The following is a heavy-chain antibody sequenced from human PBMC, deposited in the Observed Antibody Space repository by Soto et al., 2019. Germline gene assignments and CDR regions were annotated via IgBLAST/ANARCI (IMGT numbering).Heavy chain of an antibody. CDR1: GYTLTSYG. CDR2: ISGYDGKK. Sequence: ASVKVSCKASGYTLTSYGISWVRQAPGQGLEWVGWISGYDGKKDYAQKFQGRVTMTTDTSTSTGYMDLRSLRSDDTAVYYCARHNSQWPNWFDPWGQGTLVTVS. CDR3: ARHNSQWPNWFDP. D-gene: IGHD1-1*01. V-gene: IGHV1-18*01. J-gene: IGHJ5*02.